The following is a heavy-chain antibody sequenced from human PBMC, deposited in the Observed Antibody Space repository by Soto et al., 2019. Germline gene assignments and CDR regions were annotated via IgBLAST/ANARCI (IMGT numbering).Heavy chain of an antibody. CDR1: GLTFSDAY. V-gene: IGHV3-15*01. J-gene: IGHJ4*02. D-gene: IGHD4-17*01. CDR3: TSYRPARLRKPRV. Sequence: EGQLVESGGGLVKPGWSLKLSCEGSGLTFSDAYMTWVRQAPGKGLEWVGRITTKTDGGATEYAAPVRARFNISRDDSKKKLHVERNSLKTEGTSVYYCTSYRPARLRKPRVWGQGTLGTVSS. CDR2: ITTKTDGGAT.